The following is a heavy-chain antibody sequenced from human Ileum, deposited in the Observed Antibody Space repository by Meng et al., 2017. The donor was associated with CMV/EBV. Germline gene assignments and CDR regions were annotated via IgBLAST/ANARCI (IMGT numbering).Heavy chain of an antibody. J-gene: IGHJ4*01. CDR3: ARNPEWGAIDY. D-gene: IGHD3-3*01. V-gene: IGHV3-7*01. Sequence: SGFDFRRPWMSWVSQDQGRGLEGVDDRNEDGSRIVFVDALKGRFTISRDNTKNSVYMQMNSMRNEGTAVYYCARNPEWGAIDYWGHGTLVTVSS. CDR2: RNEDGSRI. CDR1: GFDFRRPW.